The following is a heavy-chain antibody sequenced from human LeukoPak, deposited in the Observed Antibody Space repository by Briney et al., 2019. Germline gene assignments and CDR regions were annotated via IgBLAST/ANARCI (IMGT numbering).Heavy chain of an antibody. Sequence: SETLSLTCTVSGGSISSYYWSWIRQPPGKGLEWIGYIYYSGSTNYNPSLKSRVTISVDTSKNQFSLKLSSVTAADTAVYHCARGGYELGMDYWGQGTLVTVSS. D-gene: IGHD7-27*01. J-gene: IGHJ4*02. CDR2: IYYSGST. CDR1: GGSISSYY. CDR3: ARGGYELGMDY. V-gene: IGHV4-59*01.